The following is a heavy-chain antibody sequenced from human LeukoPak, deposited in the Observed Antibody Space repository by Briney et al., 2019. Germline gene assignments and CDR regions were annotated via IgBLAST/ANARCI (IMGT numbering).Heavy chain of an antibody. J-gene: IGHJ2*01. D-gene: IGHD3-22*01. V-gene: IGHV4-34*01. Sequence: SETLSLTCAVYGGCFSGYYWTWIRQPPGKTLEWIGEINHSGSSNYNPSLMSRVTMSVDTSKNQISLRLSSVTAADTAVYYCARETSPYSRRGWYFDLWGRGTPVTVSS. CDR1: GGCFSGYY. CDR2: INHSGSS. CDR3: ARETSPYSRRGWYFDL.